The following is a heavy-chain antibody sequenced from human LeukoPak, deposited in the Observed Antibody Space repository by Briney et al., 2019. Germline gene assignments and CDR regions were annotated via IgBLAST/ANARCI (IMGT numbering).Heavy chain of an antibody. CDR3: ARGQQWLVGGAFDI. Sequence: SETLSLTCTVSGGSISSYYWSWIRQPPGKGLEWIGRIYTSGSTNYNPSLKSRVTMSVDTSKNQFSLKLSSVTAADTAVYYCARGQQWLVGGAFDIWGQGTMVTVSS. CDR1: GGSISSYY. D-gene: IGHD6-19*01. CDR2: IYTSGST. J-gene: IGHJ3*02. V-gene: IGHV4-4*07.